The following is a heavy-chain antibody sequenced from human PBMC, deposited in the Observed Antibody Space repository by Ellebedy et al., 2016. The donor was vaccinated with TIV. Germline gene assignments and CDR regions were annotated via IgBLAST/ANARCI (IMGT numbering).Heavy chain of an antibody. Sequence: GESLKISXAASGFTFSSYAMSWVRQAPGKGLEWVSVIYSGGSSFYADSVRGRFTTSRDSSKNTLYLQMNSLRAEDTAVYYCATRHNGAFDIWGRGTMVTVSS. CDR1: GFTFSSYA. J-gene: IGHJ3*02. D-gene: IGHD1-14*01. CDR2: IYSGGSS. CDR3: ATRHNGAFDI. V-gene: IGHV3-23*05.